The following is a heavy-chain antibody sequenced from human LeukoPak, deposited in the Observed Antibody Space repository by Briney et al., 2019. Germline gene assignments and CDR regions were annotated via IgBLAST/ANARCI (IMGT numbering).Heavy chain of an antibody. CDR2: ISYDGSNK. V-gene: IGHV3-30*18. Sequence: GGSLRLSCAASGFIFSSYGMHWVRQAPGKGLEWVAVISYDGSNKYYADSVKGRFTISRDNSENTLYLQMNSLRAEDTAVYYCAKDMNTVTTTFDYWGQGTLVTVSS. D-gene: IGHD4-17*01. CDR3: AKDMNTVTTTFDY. J-gene: IGHJ4*02. CDR1: GFIFSSYG.